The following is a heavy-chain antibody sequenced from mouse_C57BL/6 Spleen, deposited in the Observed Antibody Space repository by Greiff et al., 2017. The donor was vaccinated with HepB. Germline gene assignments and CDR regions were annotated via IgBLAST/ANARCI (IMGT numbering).Heavy chain of an antibody. D-gene: IGHD2-2*01. J-gene: IGHJ4*01. CDR2: IWGVGST. CDR3: ARGGYDWGYAMDD. Sequence: VKLVESGPGLVAPSQSLSITCTVSGFSLTSYGVDWVRQSPGKGLEWLGAIWGVGSTNYNSALKSRLSISKDNSKSQVFLKRSRLQTDDTAMYYCARGGYDWGYAMDDWGQGTSVTVSS. V-gene: IGHV2-6*01. CDR1: GFSLTSYG.